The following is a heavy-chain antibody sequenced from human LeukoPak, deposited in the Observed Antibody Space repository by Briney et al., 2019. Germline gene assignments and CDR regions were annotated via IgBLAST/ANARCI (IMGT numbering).Heavy chain of an antibody. J-gene: IGHJ4*02. Sequence: GEALKISCKGSGYSFTSYWIGWVRQMPGKGLEWLGIIYPGDSDTTYSPSFQGQVTISADKSISPAYLQWSSLKASDTAMYYCARRYSGYAGLLDYWGQGTLVTVSS. D-gene: IGHD5-12*01. CDR1: GYSFTSYW. CDR3: ARRYSGYAGLLDY. V-gene: IGHV5-51*01. CDR2: IYPGDSDT.